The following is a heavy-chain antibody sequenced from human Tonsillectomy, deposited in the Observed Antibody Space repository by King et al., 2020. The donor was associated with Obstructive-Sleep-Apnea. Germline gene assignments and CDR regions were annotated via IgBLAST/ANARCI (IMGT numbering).Heavy chain of an antibody. D-gene: IGHD2-8*01. Sequence: QLVQSGAEVKKPGSSVTVSCKASGGTFSSYAISWVRQAPGQGLEWMGGIIPSLGISNYAQKFQGRVTITADKATSTAYMELSSLRSEATAVYYCAREETELWCIFRAFDIWGQGTMVTVSS. CDR1: GGTFSSYA. CDR2: IIPSLGIS. CDR3: AREETELWCIFRAFDI. V-gene: IGHV1-69*04. J-gene: IGHJ3*02.